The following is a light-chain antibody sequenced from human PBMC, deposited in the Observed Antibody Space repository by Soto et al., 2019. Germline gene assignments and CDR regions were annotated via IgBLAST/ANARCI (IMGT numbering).Light chain of an antibody. CDR3: CSFAGITTYVL. CDR1: SSDVGSSNL. V-gene: IGLV2-23*01. Sequence: QSALTQPASVSGSPGQSITISCTGTSSDVGSSNLVSWYQHHPGKAPKLLIYEGTKRPSGVSNRFSGSKSGNTASLTISGLQAEDEADYYCCSFAGITTYVLFGGGTKLTVL. CDR2: EGT. J-gene: IGLJ2*01.